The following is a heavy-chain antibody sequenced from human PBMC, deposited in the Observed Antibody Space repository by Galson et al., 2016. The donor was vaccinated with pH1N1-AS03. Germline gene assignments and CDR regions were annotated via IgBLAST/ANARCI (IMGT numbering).Heavy chain of an antibody. CDR2: IFYIGDT. CDR3: GRHLRSSYSMDV. CDR1: TDSINSYF. D-gene: IGHD2-15*01. V-gene: IGHV4-59*08. J-gene: IGHJ6*02. Sequence: SETLSLTCSVLTDSINSYFWSWIRQPPGKGLEWIGQIFYIGDTLYTPSLRGRVTMSVDTSKNQLSLRLSSVTAADTAVYYCGRHLRSSYSMDVWGQETTVTVSS.